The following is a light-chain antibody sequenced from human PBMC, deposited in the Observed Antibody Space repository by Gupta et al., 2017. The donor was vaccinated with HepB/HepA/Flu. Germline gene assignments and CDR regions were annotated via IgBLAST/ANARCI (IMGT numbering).Light chain of an antibody. CDR3: QPYDSSLSGHV. CDR2: RNS. V-gene: IGLV1-40*01. J-gene: IGLJ1*01. CDR1: ISNIGTGYN. Sequence: QSVLTQPPSVSGAPGQSVTISCTGRISNIGTGYNVHWYQHLPGTAPKLLIFRNSNRPSGVPDRFSGSKSGTSASLAISGLQAEDEADYYCQPYDSSLSGHVFGTGTKVTVL.